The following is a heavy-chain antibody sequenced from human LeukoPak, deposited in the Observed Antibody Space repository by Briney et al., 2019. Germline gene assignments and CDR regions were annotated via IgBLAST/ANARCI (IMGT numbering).Heavy chain of an antibody. J-gene: IGHJ3*02. CDR2: IIPIFGTA. Sequence: GSSVKVSCKASGGTFSSYAISWVRQAPGQGLEWMGGIIPIFGTANYAQKFQGRVTITTDESTSTAYMELSSLRSEDTAVYYCARGDIVVVPAARGNAFDIWGQGTMVTVSS. CDR1: GGTFSSYA. V-gene: IGHV1-69*05. D-gene: IGHD2-2*01. CDR3: ARGDIVVVPAARGNAFDI.